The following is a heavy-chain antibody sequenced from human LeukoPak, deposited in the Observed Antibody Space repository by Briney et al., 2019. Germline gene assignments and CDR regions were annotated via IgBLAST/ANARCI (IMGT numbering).Heavy chain of an antibody. CDR3: ARVSPYGSGSYFDY. J-gene: IGHJ4*02. CDR1: GLTFSSFS. V-gene: IGHV3-21*06. Sequence: PGGSLRLSCAASGLTFSSFSMIWVRQAPGKGLEWVSSISSSSSYMFYADSVKGRFTVSRDNAKNSLYLQMNSLRAEDTAVYYCARVSPYGSGSYFDYWGQGTLVTVSS. CDR2: ISSSSSYM. D-gene: IGHD3-10*01.